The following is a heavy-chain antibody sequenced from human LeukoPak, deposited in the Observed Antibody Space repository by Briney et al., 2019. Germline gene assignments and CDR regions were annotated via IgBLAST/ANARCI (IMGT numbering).Heavy chain of an antibody. CDR2: IRYDGGNK. CDR1: GFTFSSYG. D-gene: IGHD5-18*01. CDR3: AKGDTAMIFDY. Sequence: GGSLRLSCAASGFTFSSYGMHWVRQAPGKGLEWEAFIRYDGGNKYYADSVKGRFTISRDNSKNTLYLHMNSLRAEDTAVYYCAKGDTAMIFDYWGQGTLVTVSS. V-gene: IGHV3-30*02. J-gene: IGHJ4*02.